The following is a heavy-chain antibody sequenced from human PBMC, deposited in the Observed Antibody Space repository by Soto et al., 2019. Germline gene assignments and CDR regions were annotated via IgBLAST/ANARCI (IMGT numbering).Heavy chain of an antibody. V-gene: IGHV3-15*01. CDR2: IQTTTDGGTT. Sequence: EVQLVESGGGLVKPGGSLRLSCAASGFTFSNAWLSWVRQAPGKGLEWVGHIQTTTDGGTTDYAAPVKGRFTISRDDSKNTLYLRMDSLNTEDTARYFCSTEIHGYRYFYYWCQGTLLTVAS. CDR3: STEIHGYRYFYY. J-gene: IGHJ4*02. CDR1: GFTFSNAW. D-gene: IGHD5-18*01.